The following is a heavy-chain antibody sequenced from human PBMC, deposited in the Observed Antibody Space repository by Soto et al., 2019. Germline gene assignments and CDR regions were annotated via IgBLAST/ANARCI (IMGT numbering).Heavy chain of an antibody. CDR1: GFTVSDNY. CDR3: ATWHLQEHAYDI. V-gene: IGHV3-53*01. D-gene: IGHD1-1*01. Sequence: GGSLRLSCEASGFTVSDNYMTWVRQAPGKGLEWVSLIYSDVYSAGTTYYADSVKGRFTIFRDNSKNTLYLQMDSLRAEDTAVYSCATWHLQEHAYDIWGQGTMVTVSS. CDR2: IYSDVYSAGTT. J-gene: IGHJ3*02.